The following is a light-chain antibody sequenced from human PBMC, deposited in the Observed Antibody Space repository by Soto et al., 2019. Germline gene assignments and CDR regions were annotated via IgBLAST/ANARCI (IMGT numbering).Light chain of an antibody. CDR1: QSISNH. V-gene: IGKV1-39*01. CDR2: AAS. CDR3: QQSYSSPPT. Sequence: DIQMTQSPSSLSASVEDRVIITCRASQSISNHLNWYQQKPGKAPKLLIFAASSLQSGVPSRFSGSRSGPDFTLAISSLQPEDFATYCCQQSYSSPPTFGQGTKVDIK. J-gene: IGKJ1*01.